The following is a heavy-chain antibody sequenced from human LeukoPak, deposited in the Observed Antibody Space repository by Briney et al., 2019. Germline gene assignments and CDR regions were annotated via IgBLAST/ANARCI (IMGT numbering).Heavy chain of an antibody. D-gene: IGHD1-1*01. CDR3: ARSPYSDNWNIDY. CDR2: ISGNGGSA. Sequence: PGGSLRLSCAASGFTFSTYSLNWVRQAPGKGLEWVSYISGNGGSAYYTDSVKGRYTISRDNAKNSLYLQMNSLRDEDTAVYYCARSPYSDNWNIDYWGQGTLVTVSS. CDR1: GFTFSTYS. J-gene: IGHJ4*02. V-gene: IGHV3-48*02.